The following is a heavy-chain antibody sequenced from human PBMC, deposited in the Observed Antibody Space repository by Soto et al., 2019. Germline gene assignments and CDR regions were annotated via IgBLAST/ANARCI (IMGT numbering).Heavy chain of an antibody. CDR3: ARCRQTGTTSPVVF. D-gene: IGHD1-7*01. Sequence: GGSLRLSCAASGFTFSSYGMHWVRQAPGKGLEWVAVIWYDGSNKYYADSVKGRFTISRDNSKNTLYLQMNSLRAEDTAVYYCARCRQTGTTSPVVFWGQGTLVTVSS. CDR2: IWYDGSNK. J-gene: IGHJ4*02. CDR1: GFTFSSYG. V-gene: IGHV3-33*01.